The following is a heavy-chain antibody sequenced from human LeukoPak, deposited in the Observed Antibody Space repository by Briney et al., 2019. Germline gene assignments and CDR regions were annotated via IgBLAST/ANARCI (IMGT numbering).Heavy chain of an antibody. J-gene: IGHJ4*02. CDR2: LWYDGSNK. V-gene: IGHV3-33*06. CDR1: VFTFSSYG. CDR3: AKDGHSSAYYFDY. D-gene: IGHD3-22*01. Sequence: GRSLRLSCAASVFTFSSYGMHWLRQAPGRGLEWVAVLWYDGSNKYYADSVKGRFTISRDNSKNTLYLQMNSLRAEDTAVYYCAKDGHSSAYYFDYWGQGTLVTVSS.